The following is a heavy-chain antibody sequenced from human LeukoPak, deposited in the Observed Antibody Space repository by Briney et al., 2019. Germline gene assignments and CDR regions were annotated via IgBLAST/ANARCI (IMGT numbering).Heavy chain of an antibody. CDR2: IYHSGST. D-gene: IGHD2-21*02. CDR1: GGSISSSRYY. CDR3: ARGELLYDY. V-gene: IGHV4-39*01. J-gene: IGHJ4*02. Sequence: PSETLSLTCTVSGGSISSSRYYWGWIRQPPGKGLEWVGSIYHSGSTYYNASLKGRVTISVDTSKNQFSLKLSSVTAADTAVYYCARGELLYDYWGQGTLVTVSS.